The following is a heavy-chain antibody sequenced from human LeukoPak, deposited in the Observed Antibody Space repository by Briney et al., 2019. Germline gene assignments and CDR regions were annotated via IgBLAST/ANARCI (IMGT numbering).Heavy chain of an antibody. V-gene: IGHV3-20*04. J-gene: IGHJ3*02. CDR1: GFTFDDYG. Sequence: PGGSLRLSCAASGFTFDDYGMSWVRQAPGKGLEWVSGINWNGGSTGYADSVKGRFTISRDSAKNSLYLQMNSLRAEDTALYYCAKVGRGGSGWDDAFDIWGQGTMVTVSS. D-gene: IGHD6-19*01. CDR3: AKVGRGGSGWDDAFDI. CDR2: INWNGGST.